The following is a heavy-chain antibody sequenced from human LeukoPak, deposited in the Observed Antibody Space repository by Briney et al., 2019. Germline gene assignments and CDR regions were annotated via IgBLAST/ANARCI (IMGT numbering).Heavy chain of an antibody. V-gene: IGHV3-30*02. CDR3: GKDEAYCGGDCYAFDM. CDR1: GIIFSNYG. J-gene: IGHJ3*02. Sequence: PGGSLRLSCAASGIIFSNYGMHWVRQAPGKGQEWVAFIRYDGSNKYHADSVKGRFTISRDNSKNTLYLQMNSLRAEDTAVYYCGKDEAYCGGDCYAFDMWGQGTMVTVSS. D-gene: IGHD2-21*02. CDR2: IRYDGSNK.